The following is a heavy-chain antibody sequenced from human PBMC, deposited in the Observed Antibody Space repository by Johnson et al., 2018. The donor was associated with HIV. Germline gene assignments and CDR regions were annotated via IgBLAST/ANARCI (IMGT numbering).Heavy chain of an antibody. V-gene: IGHV3-30-3*01. CDR2: ISYDGSNK. CDR3: ASIQGGI. D-gene: IGHD2-2*02. CDR1: GFTFSSYA. J-gene: IGHJ3*02. Sequence: QVQLMESGGGVVQPGRSLRLSCAASGFTFSSYAMHWVRQAPGKGLEWVAVISYDGSNKYYADSVKGRFTISRDNSKNSLYLQMSSLRVEDTALYYCASIQGGIWGQGTMVTVSS.